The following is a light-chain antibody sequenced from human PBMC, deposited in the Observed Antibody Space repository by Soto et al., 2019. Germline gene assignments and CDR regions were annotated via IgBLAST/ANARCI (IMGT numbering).Light chain of an antibody. CDR3: QQSDNWPRT. Sequence: EIVLTQSPGTLSLSPGERATLSCRASQTFSSSYLAWYQQRPGQAPRLLIYGASTRATGIPARFSGSGSGTEFTLTISSLQSEDFAVYYCQQSDNWPRTFGQGTKVDIK. V-gene: IGKV3-15*01. CDR1: QTFSSSY. J-gene: IGKJ1*01. CDR2: GAS.